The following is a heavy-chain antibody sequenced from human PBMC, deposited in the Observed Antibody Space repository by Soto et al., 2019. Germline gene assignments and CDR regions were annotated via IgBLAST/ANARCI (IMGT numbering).Heavy chain of an antibody. CDR1: DSVISGGC. CDR2: IYYSGST. Sequence: SETMCLTGAEADSVISGGCWSWKRKTPGKGLEWIGYIYYSGSTNYNPSLKSRVTISVDTSKNQFSLKLSSVTAADTAVYYCARDLSYDYIWGSYREGAFDIWGQGTMVTVSS. CDR3: ARDLSYDYIWGSYREGAFDI. V-gene: IGHV4-59*01. D-gene: IGHD3-16*02. J-gene: IGHJ3*02.